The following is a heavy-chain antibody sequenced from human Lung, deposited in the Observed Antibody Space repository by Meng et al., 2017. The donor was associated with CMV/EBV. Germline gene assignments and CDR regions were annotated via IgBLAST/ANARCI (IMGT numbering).Heavy chain of an antibody. J-gene: IGHJ5*02. CDR3: ARRLLSGSYFGAHWFDT. CDR1: SVTTPW. Sequence: SVTTPWIAGVRPMPGNGLEWMGVLYPGNSDTRYSPSFQGQVTISVDKSINTAYLQWSRLKASDNAMYYCARRLLSGSYFGAHWFDTWGQGTLVTVSS. CDR2: LYPGNSDT. V-gene: IGHV5-51*01. D-gene: IGHD1-26*01.